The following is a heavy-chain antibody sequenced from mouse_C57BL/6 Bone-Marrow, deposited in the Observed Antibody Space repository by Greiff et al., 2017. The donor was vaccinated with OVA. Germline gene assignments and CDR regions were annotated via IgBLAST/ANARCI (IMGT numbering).Heavy chain of an antibody. CDR3: ARLIHYYGSTYAMDY. CDR2: ISGGGGNT. J-gene: IGHJ4*01. CDR1: GFTFSSYT. Sequence: EVQGVESGGGLVKPGGSLKLSCAASGFTFSSYTMSWVRQTPEKRLEWVATISGGGGNTYYPDSVKGRFTISRDNAKNTLYLQMSSLRSEDTALYYCARLIHYYGSTYAMDYWGQGTSVTVSS. V-gene: IGHV5-9*01. D-gene: IGHD1-1*01.